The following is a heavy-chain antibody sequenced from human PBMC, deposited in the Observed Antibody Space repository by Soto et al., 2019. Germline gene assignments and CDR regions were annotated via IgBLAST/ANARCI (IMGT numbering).Heavy chain of an antibody. CDR2: ISYSGST. D-gene: IGHD3-16*01. Sequence: SETLSLTCTVSGGSISSNYWTWIRQPPGKGLEWIGYISYSGSTYYNPSLKSRVTISADTSRNQFSLKLGSVIAADTAVYYCARADPDASVGYWGQGTLVTVSS. CDR1: GGSISSNY. V-gene: IGHV4-59*01. CDR3: ARADPDASVGY. J-gene: IGHJ4*02.